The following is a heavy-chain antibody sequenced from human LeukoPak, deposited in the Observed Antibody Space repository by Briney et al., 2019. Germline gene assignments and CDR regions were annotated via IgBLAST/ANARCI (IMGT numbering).Heavy chain of an antibody. D-gene: IGHD7-27*01. V-gene: IGHV1-2*02. CDR3: ARGTGAPNYFDY. Sequence: ASVKVSCKASGYTFTGYYIHWVRQAPGQALEWMAWINPNGGGTNYAQKFQGRVAVTRDSSISTAYMELSGLTSDDTALFYCARGTGAPNYFDYWGQGTLVTVSS. CDR1: GYTFTGYY. J-gene: IGHJ4*02. CDR2: INPNGGGT.